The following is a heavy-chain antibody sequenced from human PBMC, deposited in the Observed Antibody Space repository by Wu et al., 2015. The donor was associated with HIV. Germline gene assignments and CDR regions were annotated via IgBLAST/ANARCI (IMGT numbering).Heavy chain of an antibody. D-gene: IGHD3-22*01. Sequence: QVQLVQSRAEVKKPGASVRVSCTAFGYTFINNFLHWVRQVPGQGPEWMGVINPWTDSTTYAQAFEGRLTMTRDTSKNTMYMELSSLRSDDTAKYYCARERVDYDSGGYRAHRGYYFDYWGQGTLVIVSS. CDR2: INPWTDST. CDR1: GYTFINNF. CDR3: ARERVDYDSGGYRAHRGYYFDY. V-gene: IGHV1-46*01. J-gene: IGHJ4*02.